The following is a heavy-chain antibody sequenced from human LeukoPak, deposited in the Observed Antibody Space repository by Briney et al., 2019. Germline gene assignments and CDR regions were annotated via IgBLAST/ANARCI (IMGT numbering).Heavy chain of an antibody. V-gene: IGHV4-59*01. CDR1: GGSISSYY. CDR3: ARDKSYDGINYGMDV. D-gene: IGHD3-22*01. J-gene: IGHJ6*02. Sequence: PSETLSLTCTVSGGSISSYYWSWIRQPPGKGLEWIGYIYYSGSTNYNPSLKSRVTISVDTSKNQFSLQLSSVTAADTAVYYCARDKSYDGINYGMDVWGQGTTVTVSS. CDR2: IYYSGST.